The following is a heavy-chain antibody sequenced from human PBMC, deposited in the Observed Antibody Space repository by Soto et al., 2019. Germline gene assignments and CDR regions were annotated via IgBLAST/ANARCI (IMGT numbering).Heavy chain of an antibody. D-gene: IGHD2-15*01. J-gene: IGHJ4*02. CDR1: GDSITNNNCY. CDR2: IYSLGNT. CDR3: ARFVGPATRHADFDF. V-gene: IGHV4-39*01. Sequence: SETLSLTCNVSGDSITNNNCYCGWVRKPPGKGLDWIGNIYSLGNTFYKPSLSSRVTISADTSKNQFALKLISVTSADTAVYYCARFVGPATRHADFDFWGQGTLVTVSS.